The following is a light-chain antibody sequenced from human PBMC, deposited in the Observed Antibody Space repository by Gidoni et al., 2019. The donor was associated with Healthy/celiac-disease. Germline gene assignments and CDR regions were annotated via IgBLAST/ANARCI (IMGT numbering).Light chain of an antibody. CDR2: KAS. CDR1: QSISSW. J-gene: IGKJ2*01. CDR3: QQYNSYSRT. Sequence: DIQMTQSPSTLSASVGDRVTLTCRASQSISSWLAWYQQKPGKAPKLLIYKASSLESGVPSRFSGSGSGTEFTLTISSLQPDDFATYYCQQYNSYSRTFXQXTKLEIK. V-gene: IGKV1-5*03.